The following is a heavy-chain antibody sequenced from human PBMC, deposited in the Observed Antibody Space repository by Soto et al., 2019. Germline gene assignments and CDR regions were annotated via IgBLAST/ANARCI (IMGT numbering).Heavy chain of an antibody. D-gene: IGHD3-3*01. J-gene: IGHJ3*02. CDR2: IVVGSGNT. V-gene: IGHV1-58*02. Sequence: ASVKVSCKASGFTFTSSAMQWARQARGQRLEWIGWIVVGSGNTNYAQKFQERVTITRDMSTSTAYMELSSLRSEDTAVYYCAADQTPYYDFWSGPGAFDIWGQGTMVTVSS. CDR3: AADQTPYYDFWSGPGAFDI. CDR1: GFTFTSSA.